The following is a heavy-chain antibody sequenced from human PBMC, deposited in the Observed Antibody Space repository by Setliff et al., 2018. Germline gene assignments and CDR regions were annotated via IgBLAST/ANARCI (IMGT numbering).Heavy chain of an antibody. Sequence: ASVKVSCKASGYTFTDYYVHWVRQAPGQGPEWMGWINPNTSATHSSQKFQGRVTMTRDTSITTAYLELSSLRSDDTAVYYCTRPATLAMGDYYDSWGQGTLVTVSS. D-gene: IGHD3-16*01. CDR1: GYTFTDYY. CDR2: INPNTSAT. J-gene: IGHJ5*01. V-gene: IGHV1-2*02. CDR3: TRPATLAMGDYYDS.